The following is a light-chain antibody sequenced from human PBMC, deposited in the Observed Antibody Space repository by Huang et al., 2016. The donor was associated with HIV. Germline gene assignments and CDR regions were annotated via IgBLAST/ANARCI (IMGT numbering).Light chain of an antibody. Sequence: IQLTQSPSSLSASVGARVTITCRASQGIGRYLVWYQQKPGKAHKLLIYAASTLQSGVPSRFSGSGSGTDFTLTISSLQPEDFATYYCQQLKTYPITFGPGTQVDIK. CDR3: QQLKTYPIT. CDR2: AAS. J-gene: IGKJ3*01. V-gene: IGKV1-9*01. CDR1: QGIGRY.